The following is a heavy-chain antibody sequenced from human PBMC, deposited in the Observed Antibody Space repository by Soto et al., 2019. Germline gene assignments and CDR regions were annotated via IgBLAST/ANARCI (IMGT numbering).Heavy chain of an antibody. Sequence: PSETLSLTCTVSGESICSYDGGGIRKPTGKGLEWIGYIYYSGSTKYNPSLKSRVTISVDTSKNQFSLKLSSVTAADTAVYYCARQERQTFQLWLREYYYYYMDVWGKGTTVTVSS. V-gene: IGHV4-59*08. D-gene: IGHD5-18*01. CDR2: IYYSGST. J-gene: IGHJ6*03. CDR3: ARQERQTFQLWLREYYYYYMDV. CDR1: GESICSYD.